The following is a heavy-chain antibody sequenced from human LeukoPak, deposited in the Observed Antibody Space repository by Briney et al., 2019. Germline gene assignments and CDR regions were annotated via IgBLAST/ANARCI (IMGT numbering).Heavy chain of an antibody. J-gene: IGHJ4*02. D-gene: IGHD2-2*01. CDR2: IYYSGST. V-gene: IGHV4-59*01. CDR3: ARGGRLYCSSTSCYPFDY. CDR1: GGSIGSYY. Sequence: SETLSLTCTVSGGSIGSYYWSWIRQPPGKGLEWIGYIYYSGSTNYNPSLKSRVTISVDTSKNQFSLKLSSVTAADTAVYYCARGGRLYCSSTSCYPFDYWGQGTLVTVSS.